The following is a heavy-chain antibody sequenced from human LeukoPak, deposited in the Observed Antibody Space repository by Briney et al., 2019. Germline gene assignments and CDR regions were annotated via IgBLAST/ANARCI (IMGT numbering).Heavy chain of an antibody. D-gene: IGHD2-15*01. J-gene: IGHJ4*02. CDR3: AKAIEFGGGNY. V-gene: IGHV3-23*01. CDR1: RFTFSNYA. Sequence: GSLRLSCAASRFTFSNYAMSWVRQAPGKGLEWVSAIGGNGGSTYYADSVKGRFTISRDNSKDSLYLQMNSLRAEDTAVYYCAKAIEFGGGNYWGQGTLVTVSS. CDR2: IGGNGGST.